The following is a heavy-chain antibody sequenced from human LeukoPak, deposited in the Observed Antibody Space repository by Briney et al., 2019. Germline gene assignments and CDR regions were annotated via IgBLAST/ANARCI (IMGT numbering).Heavy chain of an antibody. V-gene: IGHV3-48*04. D-gene: IGHD6-13*01. Sequence: GGSLRLSCAASGFTFSSYSMNWVRRAPGKGLEWASYISSSSSTIYYADSVKGRFTISRDNAKNSLYLQMNSLRAEDTAVYYCARGHSSSWYFHNYYYYMDVWGKGTTVTVSS. J-gene: IGHJ6*03. CDR2: ISSSSSTI. CDR3: ARGHSSSWYFHNYYYYMDV. CDR1: GFTFSSYS.